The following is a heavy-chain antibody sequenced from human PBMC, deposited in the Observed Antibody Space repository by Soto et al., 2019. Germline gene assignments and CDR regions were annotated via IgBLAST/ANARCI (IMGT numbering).Heavy chain of an antibody. D-gene: IGHD6-13*01. Sequence: QITLKKSGPALVKPTQTLTLTCTFSGFSLSTRGVGVGWIRQPPGKALEWLALIYWDDDKHYSPSLKSRLTITNDTSQNHVVLTKTNIDPVHTATYYCEHRQSSRGPLHFDYWGKGPLVPVSS. CDR2: IYWDDDK. CDR1: GFSLSTRGVG. CDR3: EHRQSSRGPLHFDY. J-gene: IGHJ4*02. V-gene: IGHV2-5*02.